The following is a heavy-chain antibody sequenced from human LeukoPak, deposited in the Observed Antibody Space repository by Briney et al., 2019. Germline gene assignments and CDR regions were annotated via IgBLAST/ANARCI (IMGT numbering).Heavy chain of an antibody. CDR1: GYTFTSYY. J-gene: IGHJ5*02. Sequence: ASVKVSCTASGYTFTSYYMHWVRQAPGQGLEWMGIINPSGGSTSYAQKFQGRVTMTRDTSTSTVYMELSSLRSEDTAVYYCARELVVVVAATRGWFDPWGQGTLVTVSS. V-gene: IGHV1-46*01. D-gene: IGHD2-15*01. CDR3: ARELVVVVAATRGWFDP. CDR2: INPSGGST.